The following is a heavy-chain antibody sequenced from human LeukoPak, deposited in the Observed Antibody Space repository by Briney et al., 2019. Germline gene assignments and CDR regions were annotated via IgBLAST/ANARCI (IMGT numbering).Heavy chain of an antibody. CDR3: ANVNAMSTGY. CDR1: GFTFTSYS. J-gene: IGHJ4*02. V-gene: IGHV3-48*01. D-gene: IGHD2-2*01. Sequence: GGSLRLSCAASGFTFTSYSMNWVRQAPGKGLEWVSYITTSSSTINYADSVKGRFTISRDNAKNSLYLQMNSLRTEDTAVYYCANVNAMSTGYWGQGTLVTVSS. CDR2: ITTSSSTI.